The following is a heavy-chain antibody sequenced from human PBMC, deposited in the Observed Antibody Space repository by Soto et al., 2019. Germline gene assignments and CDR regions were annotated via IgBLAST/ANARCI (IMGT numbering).Heavy chain of an antibody. V-gene: IGHV4-30-2*01. J-gene: IGHJ4*02. CDR3: ARGGIAVAGTGLDY. D-gene: IGHD6-19*01. Sequence: QLQLQESGSGLVKPSQTLSLTCAVSGGSISSGGYSWSWIRQPPGKGLEWIGYIYHSGSTYYNPSLKSRVTISVDRSKNQFSLRLSSVTAADTAVYYCARGGIAVAGTGLDYWGQGTLVTVSS. CDR1: GGSISSGGYS. CDR2: IYHSGST.